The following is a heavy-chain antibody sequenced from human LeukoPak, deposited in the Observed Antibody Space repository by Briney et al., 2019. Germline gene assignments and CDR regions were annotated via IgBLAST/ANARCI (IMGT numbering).Heavy chain of an antibody. D-gene: IGHD5-18*01. CDR1: GGSVSSGSYY. CDR3: ARDPYSYGYFDY. V-gene: IGHV4-61*01. CDR2: IYYSGST. Sequence: SETLSLTCTVSGGSVSSGSYYWSWIWQPPGKGLEWIGYIYYSGSTNYNPSLKSRVTISVDTSKNQFSLKLSSVTAADTAVYYCARDPYSYGYFDYWGQGTLVTVSS. J-gene: IGHJ4*02.